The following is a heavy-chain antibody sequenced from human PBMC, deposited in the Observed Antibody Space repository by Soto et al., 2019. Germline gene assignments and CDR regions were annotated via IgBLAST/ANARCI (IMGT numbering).Heavy chain of an antibody. Sequence: NPSETLSLTCAVYGGSFSGYYWSWIRQPPGKGLEWIGEINHSGSTNYNPSLKSRVTISVDTSKNQFSLKLSSVTAADTAVYYCARGRHSGYGPHDYWGQGTLVTVSS. D-gene: IGHD5-12*01. CDR1: GGSFSGYY. CDR3: ARGRHSGYGPHDY. J-gene: IGHJ4*02. CDR2: INHSGST. V-gene: IGHV4-34*01.